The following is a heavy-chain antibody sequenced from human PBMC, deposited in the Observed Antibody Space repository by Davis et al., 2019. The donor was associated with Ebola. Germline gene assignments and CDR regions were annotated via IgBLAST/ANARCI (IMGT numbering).Heavy chain of an antibody. CDR3: ARDQPFVAVANY. CDR2: IKQDGSEK. V-gene: IGHV3-7*01. D-gene: IGHD6-19*01. CDR1: GFTFSSYW. J-gene: IGHJ4*02. Sequence: GESLKTPCAASGFTFSSYWMSWVRQAPGKGLEWVANIKQDGSEKYYVDSVKGRFTISRDNAKNSLYLQMNSLRAEDTAVYYCARDQPFVAVANYWGQGTLVTVSS.